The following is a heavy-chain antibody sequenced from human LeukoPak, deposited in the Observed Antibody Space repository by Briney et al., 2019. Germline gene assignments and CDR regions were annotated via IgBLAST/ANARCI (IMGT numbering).Heavy chain of an antibody. Sequence: VASVKVSCKASGYTFTSYYMHWVRQAPGQGLEWMGIINPSGGSTSYAQKFQGRVTMTRDTSTSTVYMELSSLRSEDTAVYYCARDRGGCSSTSCYNYYYYYYGMDVWGQGTTVTVSS. D-gene: IGHD2-2*02. J-gene: IGHJ6*02. V-gene: IGHV1-46*01. CDR3: ARDRGGCSSTSCYNYYYYYYGMDV. CDR2: INPSGGST. CDR1: GYTFTSYY.